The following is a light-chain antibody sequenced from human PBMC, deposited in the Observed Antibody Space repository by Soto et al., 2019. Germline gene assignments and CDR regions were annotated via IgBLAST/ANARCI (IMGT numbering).Light chain of an antibody. J-gene: IGLJ2*01. CDR1: SGHSSYA. CDR2: LNSDGSH. CDR3: QTWGTGLV. V-gene: IGLV4-69*01. Sequence: QAVLTQSPSASASLGASVKLTCTLSSGHSSYAIAWHQQQPEKGPRYLMKLNSDGSHSKGDGIPDRFSGSSSGAECYLTISSLQSEDEADYYCQTWGTGLVFGGGTKLTVL.